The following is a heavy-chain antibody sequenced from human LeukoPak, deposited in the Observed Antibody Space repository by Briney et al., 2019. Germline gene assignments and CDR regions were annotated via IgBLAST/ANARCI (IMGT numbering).Heavy chain of an antibody. Sequence: PGGSLRLSCAASGFTFSNYAMHWVRQAPGKGLGWVALISYDGSNKYYADSVKGRFTISRDNSKNTLYLQMNSLRAEDTAVYYCARDACRDWGWNYCLDYYMDVWGKGTTVTVSS. J-gene: IGHJ6*03. V-gene: IGHV3-30*04. D-gene: IGHD1-7*01. CDR3: ARDACRDWGWNYCLDYYMDV. CDR1: GFTFSNYA. CDR2: ISYDGSNK.